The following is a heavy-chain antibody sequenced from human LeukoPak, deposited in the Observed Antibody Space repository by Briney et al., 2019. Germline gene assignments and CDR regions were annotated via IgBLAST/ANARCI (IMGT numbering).Heavy chain of an antibody. Sequence: SVKVSCKASGGTFSSYAISWVRQAPGQGIGWVGRIIPISSTANYAHKFKGRVTITTDESTSTAYMELSSLRSEDTAVYYCARDSTYGSGSFDYWGQGTLVTVSS. J-gene: IGHJ4*02. CDR2: IIPISSTA. V-gene: IGHV1-69*05. CDR3: ARDSTYGSGSFDY. D-gene: IGHD3-10*01. CDR1: GGTFSSYA.